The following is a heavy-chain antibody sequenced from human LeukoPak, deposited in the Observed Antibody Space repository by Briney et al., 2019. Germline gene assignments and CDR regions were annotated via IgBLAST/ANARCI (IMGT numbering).Heavy chain of an antibody. CDR3: ARDHMAAAGTDLVYYYYYMDV. Sequence: ASVKVSCKASGYRFSNFGISWVRQAPGQGLEWMGWISGYNGNTNYAQKFQGRVTMTTDTSTSTVYMELRSLRSDDTAVYYCARDHMAAAGTDLVYYYYYMDVWGKGTTVTISS. J-gene: IGHJ6*03. CDR1: GYRFSNFG. V-gene: IGHV1-18*01. D-gene: IGHD6-13*01. CDR2: ISGYNGNT.